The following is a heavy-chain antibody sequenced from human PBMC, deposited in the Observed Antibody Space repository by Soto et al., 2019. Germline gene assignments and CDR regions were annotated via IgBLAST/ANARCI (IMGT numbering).Heavy chain of an antibody. V-gene: IGHV4-31*03. Sequence: SETLSLTCTVSGDSISSNSHYWGWVRQPPGKGLEWIGYIYYSGSTYYNPSLKSRVTISVDTSKNQFSLKLSSVTAADTAVYYCARSVDPWGQGTLVTVSS. CDR2: IYYSGST. CDR3: ARSVDP. J-gene: IGHJ5*02. CDR1: GDSISSNSHY.